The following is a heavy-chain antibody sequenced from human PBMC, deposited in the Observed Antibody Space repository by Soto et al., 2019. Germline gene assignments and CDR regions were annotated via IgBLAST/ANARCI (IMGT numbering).Heavy chain of an antibody. V-gene: IGHV3-33*01. J-gene: IGHJ4*02. CDR2: IWYDGSNK. CDR3: ARESEDLTSNFDY. CDR1: GFTFSSYG. Sequence: GGSLRLSCAASGFTFSSYGMHWVRQAPGKGLEWVAVIWYDGSNKYYADSVKGRFTISRDNAKNSLYLEMNSLRAEDTAVYYCARESEDLTSNFDYWGQGTLVTVSS.